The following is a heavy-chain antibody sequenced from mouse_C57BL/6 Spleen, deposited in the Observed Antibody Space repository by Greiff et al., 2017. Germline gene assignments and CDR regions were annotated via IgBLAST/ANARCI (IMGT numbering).Heavy chain of an antibody. CDR1: GYTFTSYD. CDR3: AREEYYGSSYFAY. Sequence: VQVVESGPELVKPGASVKLSCKASGYTFTSYDINWVKQRPGQGLEWIGWIYPRDGSTKYNEKFKGKATLTVDTSSSTAYMELHSLTSEDSAVYFCAREEYYGSSYFAYWGQGTLVTVSA. D-gene: IGHD1-1*01. V-gene: IGHV1-85*01. J-gene: IGHJ3*01. CDR2: IYPRDGST.